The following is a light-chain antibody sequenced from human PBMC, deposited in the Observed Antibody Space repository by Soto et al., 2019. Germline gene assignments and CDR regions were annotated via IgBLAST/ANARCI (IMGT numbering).Light chain of an antibody. J-gene: IGKJ4*01. CDR3: QQYYNTPLT. CDR2: AAS. CDR1: QGISSY. V-gene: IGKV1-8*01. Sequence: AIRMTQSPSSFSASTGDRVTITCRASQGISSYLAWYQQKPGKAPKLLIYAASTLQSGVPDRFSGSGSGTDFTLTISSLQAEDVAVYYCQQYYNTPLTFGGGTKVDIK.